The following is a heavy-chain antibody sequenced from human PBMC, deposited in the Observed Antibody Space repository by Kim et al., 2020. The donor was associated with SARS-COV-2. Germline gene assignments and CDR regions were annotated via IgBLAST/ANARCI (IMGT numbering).Heavy chain of an antibody. CDR3: ATDVVGYCSSTSCSIDY. Sequence: GGSLRLSCAASGFTFSSYGMHWVRQAPGKGLEWVAVISYDGSNKYYADSVKGRFTISRDNSKNTLYLQMNSLRAEDTAVYYCATDVVGYCSSTSCSIDY. D-gene: IGHD2-2*01. CDR2: ISYDGSNK. J-gene: IGHJ4*01. CDR1: GFTFSSYG. V-gene: IGHV3-33*05.